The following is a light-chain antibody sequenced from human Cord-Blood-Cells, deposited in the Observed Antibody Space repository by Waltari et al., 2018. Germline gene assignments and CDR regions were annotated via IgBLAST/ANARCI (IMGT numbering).Light chain of an antibody. CDR3: QSYDSSLSGYV. J-gene: IGLJ1*01. CDR2: GNS. Sequence: QSVLTQPPSVSGAPGQRVTIPCTGSSSNIGAGYDFPCYQQLPGTAPKLLIYGNSNRPAGVPDRFSGSKSGTSASLAITGLQAEDEADYYCQSYDSSLSGYVFGTGTKVTVL. CDR1: SSNIGAGYD. V-gene: IGLV1-40*01.